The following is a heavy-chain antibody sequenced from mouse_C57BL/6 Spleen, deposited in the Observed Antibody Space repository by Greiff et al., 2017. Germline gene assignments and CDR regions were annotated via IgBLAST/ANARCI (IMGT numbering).Heavy chain of an antibody. CDR1: GYTFTSYW. Sequence: VQLQQPGAELVKPGASVKMSCKASGYTFTSYWITWVKQRPGQGLEWIGDIYPGSGSTNYNEKFKSKATLTVDTSSSTAYMQLSSLTSEDSAVYYCARAITTGLYWYFDVWGTGTTVTVSS. J-gene: IGHJ1*03. CDR2: IYPGSGST. V-gene: IGHV1-55*01. CDR3: ARAITTGLYWYFDV. D-gene: IGHD1-1*01.